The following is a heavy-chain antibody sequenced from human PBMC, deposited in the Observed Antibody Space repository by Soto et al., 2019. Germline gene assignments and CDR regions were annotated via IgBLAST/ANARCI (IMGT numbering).Heavy chain of an antibody. CDR1: GYTFTSYD. Sequence: QVQLVQSGAEVKKPGASVKVSCKASGYTFTSYDINWVRQATGQGLEWMGWMNPNSGNTGYAQKFQCRVTMTRNTSISTDYMELSSLRSEDTAVYYCARGRVLRFLEWLSRPVYYFDYWGQGTLVTVSS. D-gene: IGHD3-3*01. V-gene: IGHV1-8*01. CDR3: ARGRVLRFLEWLSRPVYYFDY. J-gene: IGHJ4*02. CDR2: MNPNSGNT.